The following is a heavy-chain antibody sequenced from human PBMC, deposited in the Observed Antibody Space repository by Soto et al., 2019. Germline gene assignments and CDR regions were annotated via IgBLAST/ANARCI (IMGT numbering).Heavy chain of an antibody. V-gene: IGHV4-34*01. CDR3: GRGSGIVALPGELEDVNYDF. CDR1: GQSFSGHS. Sequence: QVQLQQWGAGLVKPSETLSLSCAVYGQSFSGHSWAWIRQPPGKGLEWIGEISESGSTYYNPSLKSRVTISTDTSKNQFSLKLNSVTAADTAAYFCGRGSGIVALPGELEDVNYDFWGQGTLVNVSS. J-gene: IGHJ4*02. D-gene: IGHD1-1*01. CDR2: ISESGST.